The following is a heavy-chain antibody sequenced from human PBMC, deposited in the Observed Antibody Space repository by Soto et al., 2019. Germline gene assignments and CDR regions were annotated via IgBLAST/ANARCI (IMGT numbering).Heavy chain of an antibody. D-gene: IGHD3-3*01. CDR3: ASNYDFWSGYSSIGYYYYGMDV. CDR2: ISAYNGNT. Sequence: ASVKVSCKASGYTFTSYVISWVRQAPGQGLEWMGWISAYNGNTNYAQKLQGRVTMTTDTSTSTAYMELRSLRSDDTAVYYCASNYDFWSGYSSIGYYYYGMDVWGQGTTVTVSS. V-gene: IGHV1-18*01. CDR1: GYTFTSYV. J-gene: IGHJ6*02.